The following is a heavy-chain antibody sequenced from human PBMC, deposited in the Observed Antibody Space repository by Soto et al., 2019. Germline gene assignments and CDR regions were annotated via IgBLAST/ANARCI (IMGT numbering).Heavy chain of an antibody. D-gene: IGHD3-3*01. Sequence: SETLSLTCTVSGGSISSYYWSWIRQPPGKGLEWIGYIYYSGSTNYNPSLKSRVTISVDTSKNQFSLKLSSVTAADTAVYYCARTSGYDFWSGYPHVWGKGTTVTVSS. CDR2: IYYSGST. J-gene: IGHJ6*04. V-gene: IGHV4-59*01. CDR1: GGSISSYY. CDR3: ARTSGYDFWSGYPHV.